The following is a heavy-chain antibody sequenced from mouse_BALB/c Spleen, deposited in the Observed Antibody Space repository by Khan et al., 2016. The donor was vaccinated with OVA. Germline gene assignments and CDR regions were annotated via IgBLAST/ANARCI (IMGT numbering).Heavy chain of an antibody. CDR1: GYSITSDYA. CDR2: ISYSGST. CDR3: ANDNYWFAY. J-gene: IGHJ3*01. Sequence: EVKLMESGPGLVKPSQSLSLTCTVTGYSITSDYAWNWIRQFPGNKLEWMGYISYSGSTSYNPSLKSRISITRDTSKNQFFLQLNYVNNEATATYYCANDNYWFAYWGQGTLVTVSA. D-gene: IGHD1-3*01. V-gene: IGHV3-2*02.